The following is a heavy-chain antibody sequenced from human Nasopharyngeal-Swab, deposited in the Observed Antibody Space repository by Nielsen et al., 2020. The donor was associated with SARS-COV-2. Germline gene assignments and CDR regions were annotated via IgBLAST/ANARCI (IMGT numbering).Heavy chain of an antibody. CDR1: GYTFTSYA. CDR3: ARLYPYDFWSGGGGPVDYYYYYGMDV. J-gene: IGHJ6*02. V-gene: IGHV1-46*01. Sequence: ASVKVSCKASGYTFTSYAMNWVRQAPGQGLEWMGIINPSGGSTSYAQKFQGRVTMTRDTSISTAYMELSRLRSDDTAVYYCARLYPYDFWSGGGGPVDYYYYYGMDVWGQGTTVTVSS. CDR2: INPSGGST. D-gene: IGHD3-3*01.